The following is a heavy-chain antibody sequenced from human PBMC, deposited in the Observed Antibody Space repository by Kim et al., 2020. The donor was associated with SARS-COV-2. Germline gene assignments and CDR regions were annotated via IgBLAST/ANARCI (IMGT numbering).Heavy chain of an antibody. CDR2: GST. Sequence: GSTYYADSVKGRFTISRDNSKNTLYLQMNSLRAEDTAVYYCARGAGYNGRWGQGTLVTVSS. V-gene: IGHV3-53*01. J-gene: IGHJ4*02. D-gene: IGHD1-1*01. CDR3: ARGAGYNGR.